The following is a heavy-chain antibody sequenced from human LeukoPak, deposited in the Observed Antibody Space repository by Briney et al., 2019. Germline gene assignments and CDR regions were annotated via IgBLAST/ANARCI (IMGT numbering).Heavy chain of an antibody. D-gene: IGHD3-10*01. CDR3: ARRYYYGSGSYRWYFDY. CDR2: IYPGDSDT. J-gene: IGHJ4*02. Sequence: GESLKISCKGSGYSFTSYWIGWVRQMPGKGLEWMGIIYPGDSDTRYSPSFQGQVTISADKSISTAYPQWSSLKASDTAMYYCARRYYYGSGSYRWYFDYWGQGTLVTVSS. V-gene: IGHV5-51*01. CDR1: GYSFTSYW.